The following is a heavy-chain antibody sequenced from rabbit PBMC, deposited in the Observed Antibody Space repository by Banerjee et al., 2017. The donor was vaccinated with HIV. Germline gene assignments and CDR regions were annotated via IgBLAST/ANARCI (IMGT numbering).Heavy chain of an antibody. V-gene: IGHV1S45*01. D-gene: IGHD6-1*01. CDR2: IYSSSGST. J-gene: IGHJ6*01. CDR3: ARAGYADYGGVTALDL. Sequence: QQQLEASGGGLVQPAGSLTLTCKASGLDFSSSNWICWVRQAPGKGLELIACIYSSSGSTWYASWVNGRFTISKTSSTTVTLQMTGLTAADTATYFCARAGYADYGGVTALDLWGQGTLVTVS. CDR1: GLDFSSSNW.